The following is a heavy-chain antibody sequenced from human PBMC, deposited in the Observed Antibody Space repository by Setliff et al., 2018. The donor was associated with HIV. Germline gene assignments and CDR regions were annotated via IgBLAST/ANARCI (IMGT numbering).Heavy chain of an antibody. CDR1: GGSFNGHY. CDR2: INHNGLT. D-gene: IGHD6-13*01. Sequence: SETLSLTCAVYGGSFNGHYWAWIRQSPGKGLEWIGEINHNGLTTYNPALTGRVIMSVETSKNQFSLKLTSVTAADTAVYFCAREWVLAATGTGIDPWGQGTLVTVSS. V-gene: IGHV4-34*01. J-gene: IGHJ5*02. CDR3: AREWVLAATGTGIDP.